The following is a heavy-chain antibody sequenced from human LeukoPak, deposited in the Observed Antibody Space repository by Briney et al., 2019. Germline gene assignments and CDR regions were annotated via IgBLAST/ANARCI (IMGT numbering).Heavy chain of an antibody. CDR3: AKEVGVAVGNYVDV. CDR2: MRYDGSSK. J-gene: IGHJ6*03. CDR1: VYTFSSYG. D-gene: IGHD2-2*01. Sequence: GGSLRLSCAAPVYTFSSYGMHWVRQAPGKGLERVSFMRYDGSSKYYVDSVRGGFTTSRDNSKNKLYLQMNSLRAEDTDVYYCAKEVGVAVGNYVDVWGKGTTVTVSS. V-gene: IGHV3-30*02.